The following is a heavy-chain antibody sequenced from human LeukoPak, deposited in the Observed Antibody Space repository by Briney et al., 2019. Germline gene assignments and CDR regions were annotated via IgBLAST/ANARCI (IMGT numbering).Heavy chain of an antibody. D-gene: IGHD2-2*01. CDR3: ARRRKYCSSTSCYSADGFDY. CDR1: GYTFTGYY. CDR2: INPNSGGT. J-gene: IGHJ4*02. Sequence: ASVKVSCKASGYTFTGYYMHWERQAPGQGLEWMGRINPNSGGTNYAQKFQGRVTMTRDTSISTAYMELSRLRSDDTAVYYCARRRKYCSSTSCYSADGFDYWGQGTLVTVSS. V-gene: IGHV1-2*06.